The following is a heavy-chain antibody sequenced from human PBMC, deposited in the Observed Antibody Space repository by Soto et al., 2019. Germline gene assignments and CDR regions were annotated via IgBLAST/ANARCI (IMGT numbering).Heavy chain of an antibody. CDR1: GYTFTSYA. CDR3: ARPTGWELLNGMDV. J-gene: IGHJ6*02. V-gene: IGHV1-3*01. CDR2: INAGNGNT. D-gene: IGHD1-26*01. Sequence: ASVKVSCKASGYTFTSYAMHWVRQAPGQRLEWMGWINAGNGNTKYSQKFQGRVTITRDTSASTAYMELSSRRSEDTAVYYCARPTGWELLNGMDVWGQGTTVTVSS.